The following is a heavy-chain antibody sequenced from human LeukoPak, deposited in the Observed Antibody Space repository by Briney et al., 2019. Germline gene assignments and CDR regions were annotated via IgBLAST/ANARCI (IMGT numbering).Heavy chain of an antibody. V-gene: IGHV3-7*01. J-gene: IGHJ4*02. CDR1: GFTFSSYW. CDR2: IKQDGSEK. CDR3: ARDRDSGWYDGDFDY. Sequence: GGSLRLSCAASGFTFSSYWMSWVRQAPGKGLEWVANIKQDGSEKYYVDSVKGRFTISRDNAKNSLYLQMNSLRAEDTAVYYCARDRDSGWYDGDFDYWGQGTLVTVSS. D-gene: IGHD6-19*01.